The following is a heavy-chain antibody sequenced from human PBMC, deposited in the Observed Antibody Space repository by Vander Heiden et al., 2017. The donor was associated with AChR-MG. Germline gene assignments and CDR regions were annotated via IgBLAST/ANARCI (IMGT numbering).Heavy chain of an antibody. V-gene: IGHV3-23*01. CDR3: AKGGGSKSFDY. CDR1: GFTFSSYA. J-gene: IGHJ4*02. D-gene: IGHD1-26*01. Sequence: EVQLWESGGGLVQSGGSLRLSCAASGFTFSSYAMNWVRQAPGKGLEWFSGISGSGGSTYYADSVKGRFTISRDNSKNTLYLQMNSLRAEDTAVYYCAKGGGSKSFDYWGQGTLVTVSS. CDR2: ISGSGGST.